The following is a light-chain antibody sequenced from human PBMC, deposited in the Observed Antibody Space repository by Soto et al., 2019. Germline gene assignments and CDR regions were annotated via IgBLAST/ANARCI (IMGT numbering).Light chain of an antibody. CDR2: GAS. CDR1: QSVSSSY. Sequence: EIVLTQSPGTLSLSPGERATLSCRASQSVSSSYLAWYQQKPGQAPRLLIYGASSRATGIPDRFSGSGSGTAFTLTISRLEPEDFVVYYCQQYGSSPGTFGQGTKVEIK. CDR3: QQYGSSPGT. V-gene: IGKV3-20*01. J-gene: IGKJ1*01.